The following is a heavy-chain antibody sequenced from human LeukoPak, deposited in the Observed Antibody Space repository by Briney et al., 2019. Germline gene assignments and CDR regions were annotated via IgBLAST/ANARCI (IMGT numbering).Heavy chain of an antibody. V-gene: IGHV4-34*01. CDR1: GGSFSGYY. J-gene: IGHJ4*02. CDR2: INHSGST. CDR3: ARQHYDYVWGSYRDIDLTDY. Sequence: SETLSLTCAVYGGSFSGYYWSWIRQPPGKGLEWIGEINHSGSTNYNPSLKNRVTISVDTSKNQFSLKLSSVTAADTAVYYCARQHYDYVWGSYRDIDLTDYWGQGTLVTVSS. D-gene: IGHD3-16*02.